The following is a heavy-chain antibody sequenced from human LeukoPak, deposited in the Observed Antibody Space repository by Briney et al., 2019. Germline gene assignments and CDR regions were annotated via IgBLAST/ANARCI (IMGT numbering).Heavy chain of an antibody. CDR2: ISDSGGST. CDR1: GFTFSGYD. Sequence: GGSLRLSCAASGFTFSGYDMSWVRQAPGKGLEWVSTISDSGGSTYYADSVKGRFTISRDNSDNTLYLQVNSLRVEDTAVYYCAKDPVGSGWYFDYWGQGTLVTVSS. J-gene: IGHJ4*02. CDR3: AKDPVGSGWYFDY. D-gene: IGHD6-19*01. V-gene: IGHV3-23*01.